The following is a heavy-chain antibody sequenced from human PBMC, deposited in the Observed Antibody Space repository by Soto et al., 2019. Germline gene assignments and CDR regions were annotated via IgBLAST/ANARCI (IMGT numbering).Heavy chain of an antibody. CDR2: ISAYQGNT. Sequence: QVQLVQSGAEVKKPGASVKVSCKASGYTFTSYGISWGRQAPGQGLEWMGWISAYQGNTNYAQKRQGGVTIYRDAAWGTASMAGRSLRSADTAGYYCARGPNDYGDYWGQGTLVTVSS. J-gene: IGHJ4*02. CDR3: ARGPNDYGDY. CDR1: GYTFTSYG. V-gene: IGHV1-18*01.